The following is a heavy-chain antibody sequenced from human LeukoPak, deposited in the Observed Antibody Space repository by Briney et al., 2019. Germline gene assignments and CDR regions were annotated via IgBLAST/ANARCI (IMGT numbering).Heavy chain of an antibody. CDR2: IIPILGTA. CDR3: ARTSREMTTSTGYFDY. J-gene: IGHJ4*02. Sequence: RASVKVSCKASGGTFSSYAISWVRQAPGQGLEWMGGIIPILGTANYAQKFQGRVTITADESTSTAYMGLSSLRSEDTAVYYCARTSREMTTSTGYFDYWGQGTLVTVSS. D-gene: IGHD5-24*01. CDR1: GGTFSSYA. V-gene: IGHV1-69*13.